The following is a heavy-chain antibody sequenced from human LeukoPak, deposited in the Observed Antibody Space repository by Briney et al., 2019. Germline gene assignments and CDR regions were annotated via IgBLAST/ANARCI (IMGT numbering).Heavy chain of an antibody. Sequence: SGTLSLTCAVSGGSISSSNWWGWVRQTPGKGLGWIGEIYHSGSTNYNPSLKSRVTISVDKSKNQFSLKLSSVTAADTAVYYCARTYCSGGSCYDYWGQGTLVTVSS. D-gene: IGHD2-15*01. CDR1: GGSISSSNW. V-gene: IGHV4-4*02. J-gene: IGHJ4*02. CDR2: IYHSGST. CDR3: ARTYCSGGSCYDY.